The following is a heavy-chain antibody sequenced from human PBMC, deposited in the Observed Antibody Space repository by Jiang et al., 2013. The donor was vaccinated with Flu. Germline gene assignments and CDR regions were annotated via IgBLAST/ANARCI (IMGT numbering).Heavy chain of an antibody. J-gene: IGHJ4*02. V-gene: IGHV4-39*01. CDR2: IYYSGST. Sequence: GSISSSSYYWGWIRQPPGKGLEWIGSIYYSGSTYYNPSLKSRVTISVDTSKNQFSLKLSSVTAADTAVYYCARHGGPYDILTGYYPAFDYWGQGTLVTVSS. CDR1: GSISSSSYY. CDR3: ARHGGPYDILTGYYPAFDY. D-gene: IGHD3-9*01.